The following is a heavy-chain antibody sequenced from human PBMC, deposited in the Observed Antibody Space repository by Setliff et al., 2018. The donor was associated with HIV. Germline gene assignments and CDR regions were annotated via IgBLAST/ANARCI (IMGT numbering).Heavy chain of an antibody. D-gene: IGHD2-21*02. CDR3: ARESGDSYLQFDY. CDR1: DSGTYY. V-gene: IGHV4-4*07. J-gene: IGHJ4*02. Sequence: PSETLSLTCTVSDSGTYYWSWIRQPAGKGLEWIGRVSSRGDTNYNPSLKSRVTMSVDTSKNQFSLKLSSVTAADTAVYYCARESGDSYLQFDYWGQGTLVTVSS. CDR2: VSSRGDT.